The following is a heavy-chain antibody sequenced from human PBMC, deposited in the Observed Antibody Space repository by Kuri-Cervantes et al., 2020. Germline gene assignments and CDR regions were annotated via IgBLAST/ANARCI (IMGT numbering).Heavy chain of an antibody. Sequence: GGSLRLSCAASGFTFSSYGMHWVRQAPGKGLEWVAVIWYDGSNKYYADSVKGRFTISRDNSKNTLYLQMNSLRAEDTAVYYCARDVARLHLAMNYWGQGTLVTVSS. CDR2: IWYDGSNK. CDR3: ARDVARLHLAMNY. D-gene: IGHD3-16*01. J-gene: IGHJ4*02. V-gene: IGHV3-33*01. CDR1: GFTFSSYG.